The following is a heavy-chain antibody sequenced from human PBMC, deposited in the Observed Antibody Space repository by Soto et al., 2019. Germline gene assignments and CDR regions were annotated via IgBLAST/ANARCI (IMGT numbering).Heavy chain of an antibody. D-gene: IGHD1-1*01. J-gene: IGHJ4*02. Sequence: LGLSCAASGLTFSTYGMGCVGEAPGKGLEWLSLISTGSDRTYYGDSVKGRFTISRDNSKNTLYLQMNTLTAEDTAVYYCATQDFRGTTGTTWGQGTLVTVS. CDR2: ISTGSDRT. V-gene: IGHV3-23*01. CDR1: GLTFSTYG. CDR3: ATQDFRGTTGTT.